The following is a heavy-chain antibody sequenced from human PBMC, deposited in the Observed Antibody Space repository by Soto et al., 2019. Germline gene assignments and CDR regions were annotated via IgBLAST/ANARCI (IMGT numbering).Heavy chain of an antibody. CDR3: ARAAHDYGDSRLYYYYGMDV. Sequence: SETLSLTCAFSCGSIISSNWWSWVRQPPGKGLEWIGEIYHSGSTNYNPSLKSRVTISVDKSKNQFSLKLSSVTAADTAVYYCARAAHDYGDSRLYYYYGMDVWGQGTTVTVSS. D-gene: IGHD4-17*01. CDR1: CGSIISSNW. J-gene: IGHJ6*02. CDR2: IYHSGST. V-gene: IGHV4-4*02.